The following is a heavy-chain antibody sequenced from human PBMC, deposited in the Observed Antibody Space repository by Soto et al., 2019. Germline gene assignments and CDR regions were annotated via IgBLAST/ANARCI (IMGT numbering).Heavy chain of an antibody. CDR3: ARDGDTDMVPPHWYFDL. CDR2: INPSGGST. V-gene: IGHV1-46*01. CDR1: GYTFTSYY. Sequence: VASVKVSCKASGYTFTSYYMHWVRQAPGQGLEWMGIINPSGGSTSYAQKFQGRVTMTRDTSTSTVYMELSSLRSEDTAVYYCARDGDTDMVPPHWYFDLWGRGTMVTVSS. J-gene: IGHJ2*01. D-gene: IGHD5-18*01.